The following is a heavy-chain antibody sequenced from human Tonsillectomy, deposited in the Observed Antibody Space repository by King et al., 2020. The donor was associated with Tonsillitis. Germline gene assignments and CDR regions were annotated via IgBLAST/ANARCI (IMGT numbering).Heavy chain of an antibody. V-gene: IGHV4-31*03. Sequence: VQLQESGPGLVKPSQTLSLTCTVSGGSISSGGYYWSWIRQHPGKGLEWIGYIYFGGSTYYNPSLKSRVTISVDTSKNQFSLRLSSVTAADTAVYYCVRGGIGFGEDPFDYWGQGTLVTVSS. CDR1: GGSISSGGYY. D-gene: IGHD3-10*01. CDR2: IYFGGST. J-gene: IGHJ4*02. CDR3: VRGGIGFGEDPFDY.